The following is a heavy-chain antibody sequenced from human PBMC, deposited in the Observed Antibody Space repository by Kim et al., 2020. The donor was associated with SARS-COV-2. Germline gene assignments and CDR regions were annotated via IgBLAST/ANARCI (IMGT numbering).Heavy chain of an antibody. CDR1: GGSFSGYY. CDR2: INHSGST. CDR3: ARVLRSSLKGPLDDFWSGYYIRPVYYYYMDV. Sequence: SETLSLTCAVYGGSFSGYYWSWIRQPPGKGLEWIGEINHSGSTNYNPSLKSRVTISVDTSKNQFSLKLSSVTAADTAVYYCARVLRSSLKGPLDDFWSGYYIRPVYYYYMDVWGKGTTVTVSS. J-gene: IGHJ6*03. D-gene: IGHD3-3*01. V-gene: IGHV4-34*01.